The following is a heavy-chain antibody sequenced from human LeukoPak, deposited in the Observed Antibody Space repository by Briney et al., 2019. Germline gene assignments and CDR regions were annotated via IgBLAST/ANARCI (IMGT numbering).Heavy chain of an antibody. CDR2: IYYSGTT. Sequence: SETLSLTCTVSGGSVSSGSYYWSCIRQPPGKGLEWDVYIYYSGTTNYNPSLNSPVTISVDTSKNQFSLKLSSVAAADTAVYYCASWSSTGYYYYGMDVWGKGTTVTVSS. J-gene: IGHJ6*04. D-gene: IGHD2-2*01. CDR1: GGSVSSGSYY. V-gene: IGHV4-61*01. CDR3: ASWSSTGYYYYGMDV.